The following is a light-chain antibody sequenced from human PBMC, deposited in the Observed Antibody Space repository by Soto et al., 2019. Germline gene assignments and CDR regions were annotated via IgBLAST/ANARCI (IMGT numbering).Light chain of an antibody. CDR3: QQRNSWPPTFT. J-gene: IGKJ5*01. Sequence: EIVLTQSPATPSLSPGERATLSCRASQSVGSFLAWYQQKPGQAPRLLIYDTSISATGIPARFSGSGSGTDITLTISSLEPEDFAVYYCQQRNSWPPTFTSGQGTRLEIK. V-gene: IGKV3-11*01. CDR2: DTS. CDR1: QSVGSF.